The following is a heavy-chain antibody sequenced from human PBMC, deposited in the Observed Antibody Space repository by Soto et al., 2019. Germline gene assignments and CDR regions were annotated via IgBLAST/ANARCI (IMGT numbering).Heavy chain of an antibody. CDR2: IYYSGST. CDR1: GGSISSYY. D-gene: IGHD5-12*01. V-gene: IGHV4-59*01. CDR3: ARWSGYDFAWFDP. Sequence: ETLSLTCTVSGGSISSYYWSWIRQPPGKGLEWIGYIYYSGSTNYNPSLKSRVTISVDTSKNQFSLKLSSVTAADTAVYYCARWSGYDFAWFDPWGQGTLVTVSS. J-gene: IGHJ5*02.